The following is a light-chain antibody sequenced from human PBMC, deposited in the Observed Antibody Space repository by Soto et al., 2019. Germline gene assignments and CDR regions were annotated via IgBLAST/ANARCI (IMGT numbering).Light chain of an antibody. J-gene: IGLJ1*01. CDR1: SSDIGGYNY. V-gene: IGLV2-14*01. Sequence: QSALTQPASVSGSPGQSITMSCTGTSSDIGGYNYVSWYQQHPGKAPKVVIYEVSNRPLGVSNRFSASKSGNTASLIISGLQADDEADYFCSSYRSTTTFGVFGTGTKVTVL. CDR3: SSYRSTTTFGV. CDR2: EVS.